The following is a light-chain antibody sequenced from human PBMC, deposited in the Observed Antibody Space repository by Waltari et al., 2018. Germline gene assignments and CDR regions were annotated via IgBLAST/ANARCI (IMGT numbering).Light chain of an antibody. CDR3: QQYYNTPYT. J-gene: IGKJ2*01. V-gene: IGKV4-1*01. Sequence: DILLTQSPDSLAVSLGERATINCKSSQSVLYSSKNKNYLAWFQQKPPQPPKLLIYWASTRESGVPDRFSGSGSGTDFTLTISSLQAEDVAVYYCQQYYNTPYTFGQGTKLEIK. CDR2: WAS. CDR1: QSVLYSSKNKNY.